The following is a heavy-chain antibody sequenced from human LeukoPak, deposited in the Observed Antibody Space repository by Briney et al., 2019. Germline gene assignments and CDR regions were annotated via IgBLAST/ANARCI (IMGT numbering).Heavy chain of an antibody. CDR2: IYWDDDK. V-gene: IGHV2-5*02. J-gene: IGHJ4*02. CDR3: ARTYSSGWYDY. Sequence: SGPTQVKPTQTLTLTCTFSGFSLSTSGVGVGWIRQPPGKALEWLALIYWDDDKRYSPSLKRRLTITKDTSKNQVVLTMTNMDPVDTATYYCARTYSSGWYDYWGQGTLVTVSS. CDR1: GFSLSTSGVG. D-gene: IGHD6-19*01.